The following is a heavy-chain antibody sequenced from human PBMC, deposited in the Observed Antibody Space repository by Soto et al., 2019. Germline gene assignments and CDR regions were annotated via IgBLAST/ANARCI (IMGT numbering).Heavy chain of an antibody. V-gene: IGHV3-49*03. CDR3: TRDTVAGTGWFDP. CDR1: GFTFGDYA. CDR2: IRSKAYGGTT. D-gene: IGHD6-19*01. J-gene: IGHJ5*02. Sequence: LRLSCTTSGFTFGDYAMSWFRQAPGKGLEWVGFIRSKAYGGTTEYAASVKGRFTISRDDSKSIAYLQMNSLKTEDTAVYYCTRDTVAGTGWFDPWGQGTLVTVSS.